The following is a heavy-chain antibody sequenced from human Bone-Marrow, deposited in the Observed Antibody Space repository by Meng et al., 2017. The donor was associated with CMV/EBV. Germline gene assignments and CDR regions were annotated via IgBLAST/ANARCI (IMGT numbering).Heavy chain of an antibody. CDR1: GYTFTTYG. Sequence: ASVKVSCKASGYTFTTYGISWVRQAPGQGLEWMGWISAYNGNTNYAQKFQGRVTMTTDTSTSTAYMELRSLRSDDTGVYHCARETYDFWSGSGMDVWGQGPTVTV. D-gene: IGHD3-3*01. V-gene: IGHV1-18*01. J-gene: IGHJ6*02. CDR2: ISAYNGNT. CDR3: ARETYDFWSGSGMDV.